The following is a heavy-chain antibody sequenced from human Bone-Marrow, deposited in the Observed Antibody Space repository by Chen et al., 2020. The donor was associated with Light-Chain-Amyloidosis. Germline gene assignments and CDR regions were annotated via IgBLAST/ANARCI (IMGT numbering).Heavy chain of an antibody. Sequence: QLQLQESGPGLVKPSETLSLTCTVSGGSISSSSYYWGWIRQPPGKGLEWIGSIYYSGSTYYNPSLKSRVTISVDTSKNQFSLKLSSVTAADTAVYYGARRSRYYGSGPNFDYWGQGTLVTVSS. CDR1: GGSISSSSYY. J-gene: IGHJ4*02. V-gene: IGHV4-39*01. D-gene: IGHD3-10*01. CDR3: ARRSRYYGSGPNFDY. CDR2: IYYSGST.